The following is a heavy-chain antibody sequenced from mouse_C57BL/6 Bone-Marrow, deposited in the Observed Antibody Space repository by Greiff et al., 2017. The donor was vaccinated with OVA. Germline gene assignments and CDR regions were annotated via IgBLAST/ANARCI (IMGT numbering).Heavy chain of an antibody. Sequence: EVQRVESGGGLVKPGGSLKLSCAASGFPFSSYAMSWFRQTPEKRLEWVATISDCVSYTYYPDNRKGRFTISRDNAKNNLYLQMSHLKSEDTAMYYCARVRQLRLYFDYWGQGTTLTVSS. CDR1: GFPFSSYA. CDR2: ISDCVSYT. J-gene: IGHJ2*01. CDR3: ARVRQLRLYFDY. D-gene: IGHD3-2*02. V-gene: IGHV5-4*01.